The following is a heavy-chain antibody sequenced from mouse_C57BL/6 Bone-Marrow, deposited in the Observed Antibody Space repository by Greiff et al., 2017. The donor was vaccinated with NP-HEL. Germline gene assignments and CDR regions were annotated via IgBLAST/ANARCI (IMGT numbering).Heavy chain of an antibody. CDR3: ARGPTEAWFAY. V-gene: IGHV1-82*01. CDR1: GYAFSSSW. J-gene: IGHJ3*01. D-gene: IGHD4-1*02. Sequence: VQLQQSGPELVKPGASVKISCKASGYAFSSSWMNWVKQRPGKGLEWIGRIYPGDGDTNYNGKFKGKATLTADKSSSTAYMQLSSLTSEDSAVYFCARGPTEAWFAYWGQGTLVTVSA. CDR2: IYPGDGDT.